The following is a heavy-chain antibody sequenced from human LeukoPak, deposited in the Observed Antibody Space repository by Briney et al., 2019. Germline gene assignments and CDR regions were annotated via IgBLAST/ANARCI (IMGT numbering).Heavy chain of an antibody. J-gene: IGHJ4*02. V-gene: IGHV7-4-1*02. CDR2: INTNTGNP. CDR1: GYTFTGYY. D-gene: IGHD3-9*01. Sequence: ASVKVSCKASGYTFTGYYMHWVRQAPGQGLEWMEWINTNTGNPTYAQGFTGRFVFSLDTSVSTAYLQTSSLKAEDTAVYYCARDLDILTGPGPFDYWGQGTLVTVSS. CDR3: ARDLDILTGPGPFDY.